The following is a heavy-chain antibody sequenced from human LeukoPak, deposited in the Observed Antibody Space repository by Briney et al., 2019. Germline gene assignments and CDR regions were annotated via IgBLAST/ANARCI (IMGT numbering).Heavy chain of an antibody. D-gene: IGHD3-22*01. V-gene: IGHV3-30*04. CDR3: ARDLGSSGYEGFDY. CDR2: ISYDGTNK. Sequence: PGRSLRLSCAASGFTFSSYAMHWVRQAPGKGLEWVAVISYDGTNKYYADSVKGRFTISRDNSKNTVYLQMNSLRAEDTAVYYCARDLGSSGYEGFDYWGQGTLVTVCS. J-gene: IGHJ4*02. CDR1: GFTFSSYA.